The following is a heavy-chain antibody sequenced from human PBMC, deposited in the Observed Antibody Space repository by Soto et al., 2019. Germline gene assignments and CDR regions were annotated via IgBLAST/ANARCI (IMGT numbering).Heavy chain of an antibody. CDR3: ARDSTTVTTNWFDP. J-gene: IGHJ5*02. Sequence: ASVKVSCKASGYTFTSYGISWVRQAPGQGLEWMGWISAYNGNTNYAQKLQGRVTMTTDTSTSTAYMELRSLRSDDTAVYYCARDSTTVTTNWFDPWGQGTLVTVSS. V-gene: IGHV1-18*01. D-gene: IGHD4-17*01. CDR1: GYTFTSYG. CDR2: ISAYNGNT.